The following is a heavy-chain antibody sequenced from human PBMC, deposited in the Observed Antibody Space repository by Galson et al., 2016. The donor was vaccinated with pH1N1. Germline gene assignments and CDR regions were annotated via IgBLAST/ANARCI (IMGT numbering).Heavy chain of an antibody. CDR3: ARVNHYYYYGMDV. CDR1: GFTFSSYS. D-gene: IGHD1-14*01. Sequence: SLRLSCAASGFTFSSYSMNWVRQAPGKGLEWVSYISSSSRTIYYADSVKGRFTISRDNAKNSLYLQMNRLRAEDTAVYYCARVNHYYYYGMDVWGQGTTVTVSS. J-gene: IGHJ6*02. V-gene: IGHV3-48*01. CDR2: ISSSSRTI.